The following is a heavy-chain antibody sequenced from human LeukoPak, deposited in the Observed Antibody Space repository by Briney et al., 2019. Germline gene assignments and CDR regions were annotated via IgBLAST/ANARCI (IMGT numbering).Heavy chain of an antibody. V-gene: IGHV3-7*01. CDR1: GFTFSSYW. Sequence: GGSLRLSCAASGFTFSSYWMSWVRQAPGKGLEWVANIKQDGSEKYYVDSVKGRFTISRDNAKNSLYLQMNGLRAEDTAVYYCASEDCSGGSCYLDYWGQGTLVTVSS. J-gene: IGHJ4*02. D-gene: IGHD2-15*01. CDR3: ASEDCSGGSCYLDY. CDR2: IKQDGSEK.